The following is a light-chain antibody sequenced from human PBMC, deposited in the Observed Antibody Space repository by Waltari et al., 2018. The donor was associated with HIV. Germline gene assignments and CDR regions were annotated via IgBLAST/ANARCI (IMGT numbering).Light chain of an antibody. V-gene: IGLV1-44*01. Sequence: QSVLTQPPSASGTPGQRVTIPCSGSSSNIGGNTINWYQQLPGTAPKRLIFDNNQPPSGVPDRFSGSKSGSSASLAIGGLQSEDEADYFCAAWDDSLNGWVFGGGTKLTVL. CDR1: SSNIGGNT. CDR3: AAWDDSLNGWV. CDR2: DNN. J-gene: IGLJ3*02.